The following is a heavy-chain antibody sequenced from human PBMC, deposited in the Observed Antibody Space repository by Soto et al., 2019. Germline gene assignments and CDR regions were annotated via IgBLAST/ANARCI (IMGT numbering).Heavy chain of an antibody. CDR2: IKEDGSEK. CDR3: ARDFGGP. CDR1: GFTFSSYW. J-gene: IGHJ5*02. V-gene: IGHV3-7*05. D-gene: IGHD1-26*01. Sequence: EVQLVESGGGLVQPGGSLRLSCTASGFTFSSYWMNWVRQAPGKGLEWVGNIKEDGSEKFYVDSVKGRFTISRDNAKNSLYLDRNSRRVEDTAIYFCARDFGGPWGQGTLVTVSS.